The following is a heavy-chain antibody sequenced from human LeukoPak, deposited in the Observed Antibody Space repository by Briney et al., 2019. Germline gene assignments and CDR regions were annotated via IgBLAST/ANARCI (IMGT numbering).Heavy chain of an antibody. Sequence: GGSLRLSCAASGFTFSNYWMHWVRQAPGKGLEWVSRINPDGSSSNYADSVKGRFTMSRDNAKSMVYLQMNSLRDEDTAVYYCARDEGDGARVYWGQGTLVTVSS. CDR2: INPDGSSS. CDR3: ARDEGDGARVY. V-gene: IGHV3-74*01. CDR1: GFTFSNYW. J-gene: IGHJ4*02. D-gene: IGHD5-24*01.